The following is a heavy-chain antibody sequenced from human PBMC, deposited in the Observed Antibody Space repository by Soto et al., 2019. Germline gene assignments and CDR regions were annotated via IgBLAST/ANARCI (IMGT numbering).Heavy chain of an antibody. V-gene: IGHV1-24*01. J-gene: IGHJ4*02. D-gene: IGHD2-2*02. Sequence: ASVKVSCKVSGYTLTELSMHWVRQAPGKGLEWMGGFDPEDGETIYAQKFQGRVTMTEDTSTDTAHMELSSLRSEDTAVYYCATARDIVLVPAAIPPGLPYWGQGTLVTVSS. CDR1: GYTLTELS. CDR3: ATARDIVLVPAAIPPGLPY. CDR2: FDPEDGET.